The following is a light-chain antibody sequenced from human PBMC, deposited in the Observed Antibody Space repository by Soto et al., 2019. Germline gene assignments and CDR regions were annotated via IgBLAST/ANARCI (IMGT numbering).Light chain of an antibody. J-gene: IGLJ1*01. Sequence: QSALTQPASVSGSPGQSITISCTGTSSDVGDYNYVSWYQQHPGKASNLMIYEVSNRPSGVSNRFSGSKSGNTASLTISGLQGEDVADYYCSSYTSSSILVFGTGTKVTV. CDR3: SSYTSSSILV. CDR1: SSDVGDYNY. V-gene: IGLV2-14*01. CDR2: EVS.